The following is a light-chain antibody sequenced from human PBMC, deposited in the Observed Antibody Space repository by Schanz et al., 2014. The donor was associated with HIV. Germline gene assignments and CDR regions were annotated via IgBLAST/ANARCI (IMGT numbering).Light chain of an antibody. CDR1: QSVSTQ. J-gene: IGKJ3*01. CDR3: QHSYSAPYT. V-gene: IGKV1-39*01. CDR2: GAS. Sequence: DVQLTQSPSSLSASVGDRVTLTCRTSQSVSTQLNWYQHKPGKAPKLLIHGASNLQSGVTSRFSGSGSGTHFTLTIRSLQPEDFATYYCQHSYSAPYTFGPGTKIDVK.